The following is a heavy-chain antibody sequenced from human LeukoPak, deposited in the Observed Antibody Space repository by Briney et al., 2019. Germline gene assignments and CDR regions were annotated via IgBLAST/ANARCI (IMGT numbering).Heavy chain of an antibody. V-gene: IGHV4-34*01. Sequence: PSETLSLTCAVYGGSFSGYYWSWIRQPPGKGLEWIGEINHSGSTNYNPSLKGRVTISVDTSKNQFSLKLSSVTAADTAVYYCARANIVVVPAAITHHAIQLFYALDIWGQGTMVTVSS. J-gene: IGHJ3*02. CDR2: INHSGST. D-gene: IGHD2-2*02. CDR3: ARANIVVVPAAITHHAIQLFYALDI. CDR1: GGSFSGYY.